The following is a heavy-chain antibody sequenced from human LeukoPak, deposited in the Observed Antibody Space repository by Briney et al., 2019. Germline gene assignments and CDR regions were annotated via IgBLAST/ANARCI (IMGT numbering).Heavy chain of an antibody. Sequence: SETLSLTCTVSGYSISSGYYWGWIRQPPGKGLEWIGSIYHSGSTYYNPSLKSRVTISVDTSKNQFSLKLSSVTAADTAVYYCARVSATYYYYYMDVWGKGTTVTVSS. CDR2: IYHSGST. CDR3: ARVSATYYYYYMDV. V-gene: IGHV4-38-2*02. CDR1: GYSISSGYY. D-gene: IGHD2-21*01. J-gene: IGHJ6*03.